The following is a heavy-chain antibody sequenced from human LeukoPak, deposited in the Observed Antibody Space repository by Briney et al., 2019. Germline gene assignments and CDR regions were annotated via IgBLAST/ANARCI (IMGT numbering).Heavy chain of an antibody. CDR1: GYTFTSYD. J-gene: IGHJ4*02. Sequence: ASVKVSCKASGYTFTSYDINWVRQATGQGLEWMGWMNPNSGNTGYAQKFQGRVTMTRNTSINTAYMELSSLRSEDTAVYYCARGAPYYYDSSGYSDDYWGQGTLVTVSS. CDR2: MNPNSGNT. V-gene: IGHV1-8*01. CDR3: ARGAPYYYDSSGYSDDY. D-gene: IGHD3-22*01.